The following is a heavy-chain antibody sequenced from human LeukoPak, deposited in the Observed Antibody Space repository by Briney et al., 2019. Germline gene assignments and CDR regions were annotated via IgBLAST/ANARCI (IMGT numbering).Heavy chain of an antibody. CDR1: GGSISNYF. Sequence: SSETLSLTCTVSGGSISNYFWSWIRQPPGKGLEWIGYIYYSGSTNYNPSLKSRVTISIDTSKNQFSLKLSSVTAADTAVYYCARHGQTYSNSFDYWGQRSLVTVSS. J-gene: IGHJ4*02. V-gene: IGHV4-59*08. CDR2: IYYSGST. D-gene: IGHD6-13*01. CDR3: ARHGQTYSNSFDY.